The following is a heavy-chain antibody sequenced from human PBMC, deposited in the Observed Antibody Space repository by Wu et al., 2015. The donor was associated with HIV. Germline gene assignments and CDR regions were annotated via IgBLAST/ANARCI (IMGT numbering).Heavy chain of an antibody. CDR1: GGTFSSYA. CDR2: IIPIFGTA. Sequence: QVQLVQSGAEVKKPGSSVKVSCKASGGTFSSYAISWVRQAPGQGLEWMGRIIPIFGTANYAQKFQGRVTITADESTSTAYMELSSLRSEDTAVYYCAREVSKGLWEAGYYGSGSSPXLDYWGQGTLVTVSS. V-gene: IGHV1-69*13. CDR3: AREVSKGLWEAGYYGSGSSPXLDY. D-gene: IGHD3-10*01. J-gene: IGHJ4*02.